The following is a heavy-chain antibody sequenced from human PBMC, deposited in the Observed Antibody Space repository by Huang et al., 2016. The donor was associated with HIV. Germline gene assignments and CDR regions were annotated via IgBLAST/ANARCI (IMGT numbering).Heavy chain of an antibody. CDR1: GGSVSSGSYY. D-gene: IGHD3-10*01. J-gene: IGHJ4*02. Sequence: QVQLQESGPGLVKPSETLSLTCTVSGGSVSSGSYYWSWIRQPPGKGLEWIGDIYYSGSTNYNPSLKSRVTISVDTSKNQFSLKLSSVTAADTAVYYCARGTGSGSFDYWGQGTLVTVSS. CDR3: ARGTGSGSFDY. CDR2: IYYSGST. V-gene: IGHV4-61*01.